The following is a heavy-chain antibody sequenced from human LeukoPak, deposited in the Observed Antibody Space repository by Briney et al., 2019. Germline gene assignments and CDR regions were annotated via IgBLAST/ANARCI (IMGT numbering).Heavy chain of an antibody. CDR2: ISAYNGNT. J-gene: IGHJ6*03. D-gene: IGHD3-10*01. Sequence: ASVKVSCKASGYTFTSYGISWVRQAPGQGLEWMGWISAYNGNTNYAQKLQGRVTMTTDTSTSTAYMELRSLRSEDTAVYYCATGVYYGSGSYRPLYYYYYMDVWGKGTTVTVSS. CDR3: ATGVYYGSGSYRPLYYYYYMDV. V-gene: IGHV1-18*01. CDR1: GYTFTSYG.